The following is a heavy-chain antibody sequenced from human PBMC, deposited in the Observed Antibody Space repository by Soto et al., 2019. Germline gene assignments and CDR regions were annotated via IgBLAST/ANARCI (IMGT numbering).Heavy chain of an antibody. CDR2: IGGSGGNT. D-gene: IGHD1-1*01. Sequence: PGGSLRLSCAASGFTFSSYAISWVRQAPGKGLEWVSAIGGSGGNTYYADSVKGRFTISRDNSKNTLYLQMNSLRAEDTPVYYCAKGPLWNSPQAYWGQGTLFTDSS. CDR3: AKGPLWNSPQAY. J-gene: IGHJ4*02. CDR1: GFTFSSYA. V-gene: IGHV3-23*01.